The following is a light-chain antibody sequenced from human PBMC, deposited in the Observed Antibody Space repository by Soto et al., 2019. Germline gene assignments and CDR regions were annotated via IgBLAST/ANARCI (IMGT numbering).Light chain of an antibody. J-gene: IGKJ2*01. Sequence: DIQMTQSPSTLSASVGDRVTITCRASQSISTWLAWYQQKPGKAPKLLIYKASSLESGVPSRFSGSGSGTEFTPTISSLQPDDFATYFCQQYNSYPRTFGQGTKLEIK. V-gene: IGKV1-5*03. CDR3: QQYNSYPRT. CDR1: QSISTW. CDR2: KAS.